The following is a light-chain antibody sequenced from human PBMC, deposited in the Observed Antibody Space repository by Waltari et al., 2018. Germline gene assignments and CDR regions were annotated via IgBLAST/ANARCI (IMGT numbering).Light chain of an antibody. CDR2: EDR. CDR3: GTWDSSLSGAV. J-gene: IGLJ7*01. V-gene: IGLV1-51*02. CDR1: SSHIGNNY. Sequence: QSVLTQPPSVSAAPGQRVTISCSGGSSHIGNNYVSWYRQFPGTAPKLLSYEDRERPSGSPGRCSGSKSGTSATLDITGLQAGDEADYYCGTWDSSLSGAVFGGGTHLTVL.